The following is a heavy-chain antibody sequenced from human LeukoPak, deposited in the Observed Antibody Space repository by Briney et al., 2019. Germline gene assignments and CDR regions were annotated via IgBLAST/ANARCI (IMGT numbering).Heavy chain of an antibody. CDR3: AKDERQWLVVGYYFDY. CDR2: ISYDGSNK. J-gene: IGHJ4*02. CDR1: GFTFSSYG. V-gene: IGHV3-30*18. D-gene: IGHD6-19*01. Sequence: PGRSLRLSCAASGFTFSSYGMHWVRQAPGKGLEWVAVISYDGSNKYYADSVKGRFTISRDNSKNALYLQMNSLRAEDTAVYYCAKDERQWLVVGYYFDYWGQGTLATVSS.